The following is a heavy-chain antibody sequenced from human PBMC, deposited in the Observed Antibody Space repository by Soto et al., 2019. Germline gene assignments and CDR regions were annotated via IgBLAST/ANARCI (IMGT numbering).Heavy chain of an antibody. Sequence: QVQLVQSGAEVKKPGSSVKVSCKASGGTFSSYTISWVRQAPGQGLQWMGRIIPILGIANYAQKFQGRVTITADKSTSTAYMELSSLRSEDTAVYYCAARAYYDFWSGPDYYYYMDVWGKGTTVTVSS. CDR2: IIPILGIA. CDR3: AARAYYDFWSGPDYYYYMDV. D-gene: IGHD3-3*01. CDR1: GGTFSSYT. V-gene: IGHV1-69*02. J-gene: IGHJ6*03.